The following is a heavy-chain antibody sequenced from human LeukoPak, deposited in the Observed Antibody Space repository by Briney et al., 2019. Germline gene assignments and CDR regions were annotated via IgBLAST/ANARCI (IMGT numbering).Heavy chain of an antibody. CDR2: IYHGGST. CDR1: GGSISSSNW. J-gene: IGHJ5*02. V-gene: IGHV4-4*02. Sequence: SETLSLTCAVSGGSISSSNWWTWVRQPPGKGLEWIGEIYHGGSTNYNPSLKSRVTISVDKSKNQFSLKLSSVTAADTAVYYCARRRAEGGSNGHYNWFDPWGQGILVTVSS. D-gene: IGHD6-13*01. CDR3: ARRRAEGGSNGHYNWFDP.